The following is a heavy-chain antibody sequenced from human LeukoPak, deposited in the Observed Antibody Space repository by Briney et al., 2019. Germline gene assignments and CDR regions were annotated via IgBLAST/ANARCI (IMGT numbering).Heavy chain of an antibody. D-gene: IGHD3-10*01. J-gene: IGHJ6*03. Sequence: GGSLRLSCAASGFTFSSYGMHWVRQAPGKGLEWVAFIRYDGSNKYYADSVKGRFTISRDNSKNTLYLQMNSLRAEDTAVYYCAKAPPQKYYYGPYYYMDVWAKGPRSPSP. CDR2: IRYDGSNK. V-gene: IGHV3-30*02. CDR3: AKAPPQKYYYGPYYYMDV. CDR1: GFTFSSYG.